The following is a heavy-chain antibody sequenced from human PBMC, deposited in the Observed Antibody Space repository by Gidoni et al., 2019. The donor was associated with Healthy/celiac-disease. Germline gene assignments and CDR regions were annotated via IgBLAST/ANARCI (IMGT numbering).Heavy chain of an antibody. V-gene: IGHV3-15*01. CDR3: TTEWCDSSGYYCPYNWFDP. Sequence: EVQLVESGGGLVKPGGSLRLSCAASGFTFSNAWMSWVRQAPGKGLEWVGRIKSKTDGGTTDYAAPVKGRFTISRDDSKNTLYLQMNSLKTEDTAVYYCTTEWCDSSGYYCPYNWFDPWGQGTLVTVSS. J-gene: IGHJ5*02. D-gene: IGHD3-22*01. CDR2: IKSKTDGGTT. CDR1: GFTFSNAW.